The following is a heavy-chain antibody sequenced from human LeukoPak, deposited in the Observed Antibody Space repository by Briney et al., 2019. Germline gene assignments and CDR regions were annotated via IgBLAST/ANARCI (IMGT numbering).Heavy chain of an antibody. J-gene: IGHJ4*02. CDR1: GFTFSNFA. V-gene: IGHV3-30-3*01. D-gene: IGHD6-19*01. CDR3: ARGGSGWLRGLAY. CDR2: ISYDGSNK. Sequence: PGGSLRLSCAASGFTFSNFAMYWVRQAPGKGLEWVAVISYDGSNKCFADSVRGRFTISRDNSKNTLYLQMNSLRPEDTAMYYCARGGSGWLRGLAYWGQGTLVTVSS.